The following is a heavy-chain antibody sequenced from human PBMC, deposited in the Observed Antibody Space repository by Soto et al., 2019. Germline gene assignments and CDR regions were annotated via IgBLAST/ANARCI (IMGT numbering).Heavy chain of an antibody. J-gene: IGHJ5*02. CDR1: GGSISSYY. Sequence: PSETLSLTCTVSGGSISSYYWSWIRQPPGKGLEWIGYIYYSGSTNYNPSLKSRVTISVDTSKNQFSLKLSSVTAADTAVYYCARGAYYYGSGLYNWFDPWGQGTLVTVSS. V-gene: IGHV4-59*12. CDR3: ARGAYYYGSGLYNWFDP. CDR2: IYYSGST. D-gene: IGHD3-10*01.